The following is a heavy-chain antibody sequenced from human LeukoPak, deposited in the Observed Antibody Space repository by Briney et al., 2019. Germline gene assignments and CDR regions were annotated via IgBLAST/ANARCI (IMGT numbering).Heavy chain of an antibody. V-gene: IGHV3-30*04. CDR3: ARDRDCSSTSCYNAFDI. J-gene: IGHJ3*02. CDR1: GFTFSSYA. D-gene: IGHD2-2*02. CDR2: LSYDGSNK. Sequence: PGRSLRLSCAASGFTFSSYAMHWVRQAPGKGLEWVAVLSYDGSNKYYADSVKVRFTISRDNSKNTLYLQMNSLRAEDTAVYYCARDRDCSSTSCYNAFDIWGQGAMVTVPS.